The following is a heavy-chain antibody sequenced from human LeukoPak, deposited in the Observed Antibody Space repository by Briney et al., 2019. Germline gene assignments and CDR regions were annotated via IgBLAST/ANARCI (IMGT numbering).Heavy chain of an antibody. D-gene: IGHD5-18*01. CDR2: ISYDGSNK. V-gene: IGHV3-30*04. Sequence: GGSLRLSCAASGFTFSSYAMHWVRQAPGKGLEWVAVISYDGSNKYYADSVKGRFTISRDNSKNTLYLQMNSLRAEDTAVYYCARDNGGYSYGANFDYWGQGTLVTVSS. J-gene: IGHJ4*02. CDR3: ARDNGGYSYGANFDY. CDR1: GFTFSSYA.